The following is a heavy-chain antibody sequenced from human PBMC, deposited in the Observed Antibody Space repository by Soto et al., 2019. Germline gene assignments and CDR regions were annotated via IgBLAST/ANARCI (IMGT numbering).Heavy chain of an antibody. Sequence: QLQLQESGPGLVKPSETLSLTCTVSGGSISSSSYYWGWIRQPPGKGLEWIGSIYYSGSTYYNPSLQSSGTISLDPSKDQFPLKLSSVAAAGTGLYFWGGPAHDAFEIWGQGTMVTVSS. CDR3: GGPAHDAFEI. J-gene: IGHJ3*02. CDR1: GGSISSSSYY. D-gene: IGHD3-16*01. V-gene: IGHV4-39*01. CDR2: IYYSGST.